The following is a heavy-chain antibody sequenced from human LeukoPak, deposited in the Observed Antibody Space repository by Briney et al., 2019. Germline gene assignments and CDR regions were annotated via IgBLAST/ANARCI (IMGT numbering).Heavy chain of an antibody. Sequence: PGGSLRLSCAASGFSFSSYAIHWVRQAPGKGLEWVAVISYDGSNKYYADSVKCRFTISRDNSKNTLYLQMNTLRAEDTTVYYCARPYNSGWYGDLDYWGQGTLVTVSS. CDR3: ARPYNSGWYGDLDY. V-gene: IGHV3-30*03. J-gene: IGHJ4*02. D-gene: IGHD6-19*01. CDR2: ISYDGSNK. CDR1: GFSFSSYA.